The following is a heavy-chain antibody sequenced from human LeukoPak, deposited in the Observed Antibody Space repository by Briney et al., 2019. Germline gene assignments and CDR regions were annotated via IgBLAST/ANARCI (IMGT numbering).Heavy chain of an antibody. CDR3: ARVVVAAIVNWSDP. D-gene: IGHD2-15*01. V-gene: IGHV4-30-2*01. J-gene: IGHJ5*02. CDR2: IYHSGST. Sequence: SETLSLTCAVSGGSISSGGYSWSWIRQPPGKGLEWIGYIYHSGSTYYNPSLKSRVTISVDRSKNQFSLKLSSVTTADTAVYYCARVVVAAIVNWSDPWGQGTLVTVSS. CDR1: GGSISSGGYS.